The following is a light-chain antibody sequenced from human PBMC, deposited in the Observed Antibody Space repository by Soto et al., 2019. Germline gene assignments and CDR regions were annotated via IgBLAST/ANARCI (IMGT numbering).Light chain of an antibody. CDR1: QTISSW. Sequence: IQMTQSPSTLSGSVGDRVTITCRASQTISSWLAWYQQKPGKAPKLLIFGASTLQSGVPSRFSGSGSGTDSILTISSLQPEDFATYYCLQDYSYPRTFGQGTKVDI. CDR2: GAS. CDR3: LQDYSYPRT. J-gene: IGKJ1*01. V-gene: IGKV1-6*01.